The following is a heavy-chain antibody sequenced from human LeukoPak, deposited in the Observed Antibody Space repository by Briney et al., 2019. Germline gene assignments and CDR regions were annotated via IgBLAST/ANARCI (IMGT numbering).Heavy chain of an antibody. V-gene: IGHV5-51*01. CDR3: ARLLLGPDNNYGDYINWFDP. CDR2: IYPGDSDT. Sequence: KPGESLKISCKGSGYSFTSYWIGWVRQMPGKGLEWMGIIYPGDSDTRYSPSFQGQVTISADKSISTAYLQWSSLKASDTAMYYCARLLLGPDNNYGDYINWFDPWGQGTLVTVSS. D-gene: IGHD4-17*01. J-gene: IGHJ5*02. CDR1: GYSFTSYW.